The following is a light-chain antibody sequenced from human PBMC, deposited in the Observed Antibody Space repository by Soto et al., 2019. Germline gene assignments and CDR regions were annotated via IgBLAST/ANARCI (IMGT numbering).Light chain of an antibody. J-gene: IGLJ1*01. V-gene: IGLV2-14*03. CDR2: DVR. CDR3: SSYTSTSTLV. CDR1: SSDVGYYNY. Sequence: QSASVSGSPGQSITISCTGTSSDVGYYNYVSWYQQHPGKVPKLMIYDVRYRPSGVSDRFSGSKSGNTASLTLSGLQAEDEADYYCSSYTSTSTLVFGTGTKVTVL.